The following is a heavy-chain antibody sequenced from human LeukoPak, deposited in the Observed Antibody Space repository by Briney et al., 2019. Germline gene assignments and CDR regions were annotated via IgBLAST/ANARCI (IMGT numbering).Heavy chain of an antibody. J-gene: IGHJ4*02. Sequence: KESGPTLVKPTQTLTLTCTFSGFSLPTSGVGVGWIRQPPGKALEWLALIYWNNDNRYNPSLKTRLTITKDTSKNQVVLIMANMDPVDTATYYCAHYGDYRFLYYFDYWGQGTPVTVSS. CDR2: IYWNNDN. V-gene: IGHV2-5*01. CDR3: AHYGDYRFLYYFDY. D-gene: IGHD4-17*01. CDR1: GFSLPTSGVG.